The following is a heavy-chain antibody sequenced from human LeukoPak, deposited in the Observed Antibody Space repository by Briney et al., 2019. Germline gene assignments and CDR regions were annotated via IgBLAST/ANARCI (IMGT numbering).Heavy chain of an antibody. CDR1: GFTFSTYG. D-gene: IGHD1-14*01. CDR2: ISGSGDST. Sequence: GGTLRLSCAASGFTFSTYGMSWVRQAPGKGLAWVSGISGSGDSTYYADSVRGRFTISRDNSKNTLFLQMNSLSAEDTAVYYCAKANRRSDLPYYFDYWGQGTLVTVSS. CDR3: AKANRRSDLPYYFDY. V-gene: IGHV3-23*01. J-gene: IGHJ4*02.